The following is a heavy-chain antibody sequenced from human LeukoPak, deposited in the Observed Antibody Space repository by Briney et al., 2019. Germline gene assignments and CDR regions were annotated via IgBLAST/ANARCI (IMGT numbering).Heavy chain of an antibody. Sequence: GGSLRLSCTASGFSFSNYAMNWVRQAPGKGLEWLSYISTSSTTIHYADSVKGRFTSSREDARNSLYLQMSSLRAEDTAVYYCARDGGEDYWGQGTLVTVSS. D-gene: IGHD3-16*01. CDR2: ISTSSTTI. V-gene: IGHV3-48*01. CDR3: ARDGGEDY. J-gene: IGHJ4*02. CDR1: GFSFSNYA.